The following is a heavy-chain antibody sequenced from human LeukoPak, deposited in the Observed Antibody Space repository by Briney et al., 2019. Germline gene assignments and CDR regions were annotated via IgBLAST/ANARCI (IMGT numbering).Heavy chain of an antibody. CDR3: ARDEVGQQEGIWDY. CDR1: GYTFTSYG. D-gene: IGHD6-13*01. Sequence: AAVKVSCKASGYTFTSYGISWVRQAPGQGLGWMGWISDYNGNTNYAQKLQGRVTMTTDTSTSTAYMELRSLRSDDTAVYYCARDEVGQQEGIWDYWGQGTLVTVSS. CDR2: ISDYNGNT. V-gene: IGHV1-18*01. J-gene: IGHJ4*02.